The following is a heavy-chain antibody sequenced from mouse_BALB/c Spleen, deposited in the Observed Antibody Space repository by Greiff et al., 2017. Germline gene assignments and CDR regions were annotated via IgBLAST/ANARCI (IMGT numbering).Heavy chain of an antibody. CDR2: IDPETGGT. V-gene: IGHV1-15*01. J-gene: IGHJ3*01. CDR1: GYTFTDYE. D-gene: IGHD2-1*01. Sequence: QVQLKESGAELVRPGASVTLSCKASGYTFTDYEMHWVKQTPVHGLEWIGAIDPETGGTAYNQKFKGKATLTADKSSSTAYMELRSLTSEDSAVYYCTIYYGNYEAYWGQGTLVTVSA. CDR3: TIYYGNYEAY.